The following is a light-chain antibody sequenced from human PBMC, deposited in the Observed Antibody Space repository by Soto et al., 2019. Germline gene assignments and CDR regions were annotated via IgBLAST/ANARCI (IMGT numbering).Light chain of an antibody. CDR2: DAS. J-gene: IGKJ2*01. V-gene: IGKV1-5*01. CDR3: QQYNSYPYT. Sequence: DIQMTQSPSTLSTSVGDRVTITCRASQSISTWLAWYQQKPGKAPKFLIYDASSLESGVPSRFSGSGSGKEFTLTISSLQPDDFATYYCQQYNSYPYTFGQGTKLEIK. CDR1: QSISTW.